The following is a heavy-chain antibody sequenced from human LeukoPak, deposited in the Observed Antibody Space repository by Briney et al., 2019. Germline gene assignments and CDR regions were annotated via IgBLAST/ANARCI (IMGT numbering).Heavy chain of an antibody. CDR3: ATGELNYFGGPPPTPFDY. J-gene: IGHJ4*02. V-gene: IGHV1-24*01. CDR2: FDPEDGET. Sequence: ASVKVSCKVSGYTLTELSMHWVRQAPGKGLEWMGGFDPEDGETIYAQKFQGRVTMTEDTSTDTAYMELSSLRSEDTAAYYCATGELNYFGGPPPTPFDYWGQGTLVTVSS. CDR1: GYTLTELS. D-gene: IGHD2/OR15-2a*01.